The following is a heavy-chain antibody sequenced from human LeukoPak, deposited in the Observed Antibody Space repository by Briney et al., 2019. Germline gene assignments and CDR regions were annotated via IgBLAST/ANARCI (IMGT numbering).Heavy chain of an antibody. D-gene: IGHD3-22*01. Sequence: SETPSLTCAVYGGSFSGYYWSWIRQPPGKGLEWIGEINHSGSTNYNPSLKSRVTISVDTSKNQFSLKLSSVTAADTAVYYCAREGGYYYDSHDAFDIWGQGTMVTVSS. CDR2: INHSGST. V-gene: IGHV4-34*01. CDR1: GGSFSGYY. CDR3: AREGGYYYDSHDAFDI. J-gene: IGHJ3*02.